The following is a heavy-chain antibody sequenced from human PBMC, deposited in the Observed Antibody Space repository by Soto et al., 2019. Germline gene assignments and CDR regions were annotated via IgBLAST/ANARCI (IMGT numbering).Heavy chain of an antibody. CDR3: ARAGGLGAVAADY. D-gene: IGHD6-19*01. Sequence: QLQLQESGSGQVKPSQTLSLTCAVSGGSISSGGYSWSWIRQPPGKGLEWIGYIYHSGSTYYNPSLKSRVTISVDRSKNQFSLKLSSVTAADTAVYYCARAGGLGAVAADYWGQGTLVTVSS. V-gene: IGHV4-30-2*01. J-gene: IGHJ4*02. CDR2: IYHSGST. CDR1: GGSISSGGYS.